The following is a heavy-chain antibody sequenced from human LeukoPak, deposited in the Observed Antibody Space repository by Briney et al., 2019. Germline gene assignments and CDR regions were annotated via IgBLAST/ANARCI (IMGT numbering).Heavy chain of an antibody. CDR1: GFTFSTYS. CDR3: ARGRSSSHNYYFDY. J-gene: IGHJ4*02. CDR2: ISSSSSHI. Sequence: GGSLRLSCAASGFTFSTYSMNWVRQAPGKGLVCVSSISSSSSHIYYAESVKGRFTMSRDNAKNSLYLQMNSLRAEDTAVYYCARGRSSSHNYYFDYWGQGTLVTVSS. D-gene: IGHD6-13*01. V-gene: IGHV3-21*01.